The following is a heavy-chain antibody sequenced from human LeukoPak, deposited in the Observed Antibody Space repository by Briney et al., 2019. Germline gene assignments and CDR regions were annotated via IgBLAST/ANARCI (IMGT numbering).Heavy chain of an antibody. CDR1: GFTFSSYG. V-gene: IGHV3-30*18. D-gene: IGHD2-2*01. J-gene: IGHJ4*02. CDR2: ISYDGSNK. CDR3: AKDLERYCSSTSCYATYFDY. Sequence: GGSLRLSCAASGFTFSSYGMHWVRQAPGKGLEWVAVISYDGSNKYYADSVKGRFTISRDNSKNTLYLQMNSLRAEDTAVYYCAKDLERYCSSTSCYATYFDYWGQGTLVTVSS.